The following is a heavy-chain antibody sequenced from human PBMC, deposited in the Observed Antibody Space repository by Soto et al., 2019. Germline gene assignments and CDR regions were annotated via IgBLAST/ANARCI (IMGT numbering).Heavy chain of an antibody. Sequence: QVQLVQSGAEVKKPGSSVKVSCKASGGTFSSYAISWVRQAPGQGLEWMGGIIPIFGTANYAQKFQDRVTITADESSSTAYMELSSLRSEDTAVYYCASDITGTTPPQFDTWGQGTLVTVSS. CDR2: IIPIFGTA. CDR3: ASDITGTTPPQFDT. J-gene: IGHJ5*02. CDR1: GGTFSSYA. D-gene: IGHD1-7*01. V-gene: IGHV1-69*01.